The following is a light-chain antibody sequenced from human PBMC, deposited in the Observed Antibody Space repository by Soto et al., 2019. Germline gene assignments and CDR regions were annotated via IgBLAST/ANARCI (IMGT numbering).Light chain of an antibody. V-gene: IGKV3-20*01. CDR2: GAS. Sequence: EVVLTQSPGTLSLSPGERATLSCRASQSVSSTYLAWCQQKPGQAPRLLINGASTRATSIPDRFSGTVSATDFTLNISRLAPEDFEVYYCQHFVDSRVTFGQVTGLEIK. CDR1: QSVSSTY. J-gene: IGKJ5*01. CDR3: QHFVDSRVT.